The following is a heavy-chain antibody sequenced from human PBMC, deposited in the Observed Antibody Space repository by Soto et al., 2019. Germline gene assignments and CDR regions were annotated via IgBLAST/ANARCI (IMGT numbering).Heavy chain of an antibody. V-gene: IGHV1-69*01. CDR3: ARSLWVYAIYYYGMDV. J-gene: IGHJ6*02. D-gene: IGHD2-8*01. Sequence: QVQLVQSGAEVKKPGSSVKVSCTASGGTFSSYAISWVRQAPGQGLEWMGGIIPIFGTANYAQKFQGRVTITADESTSTAYMELSSLRSEDTAVYYCARSLWVYAIYYYGMDVWGQGTTVTVSS. CDR2: IIPIFGTA. CDR1: GGTFSSYA.